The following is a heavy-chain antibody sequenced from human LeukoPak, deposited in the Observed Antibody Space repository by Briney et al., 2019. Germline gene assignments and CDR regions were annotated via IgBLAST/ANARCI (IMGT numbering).Heavy chain of an antibody. Sequence: GGSLRLSRAASGFTFSDYYMSWIRQAPGKGLEWVSYISSSGSTIYYADSVKGRFTISRDNAKNSLYLQMNSLRAEDTAVYYCARYIVVVPAAIPGSGWFDPWGQGTLVTVSS. CDR2: ISSSGSTI. CDR1: GFTFSDYY. D-gene: IGHD2-2*02. V-gene: IGHV3-11*01. CDR3: ARYIVVVPAAIPGSGWFDP. J-gene: IGHJ5*02.